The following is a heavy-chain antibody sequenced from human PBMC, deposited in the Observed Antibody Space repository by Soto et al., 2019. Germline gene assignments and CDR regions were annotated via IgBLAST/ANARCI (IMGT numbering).Heavy chain of an antibody. CDR3: ASQGYDKSVYYFDY. V-gene: IGHV4-4*07. Sequence: LSLTCPVSGGSVSSQYWSWIRQPAGKGLEWIGRIYNGVIPLIHPSLESRVALSLDTSKNQFSLTLSSVTAADTAIYYFASQGYDKSVYYFDYWGRGTLVTVSS. CDR2: IYNGVIP. D-gene: IGHD2-2*01. CDR1: GGSVSSQY. J-gene: IGHJ4*02.